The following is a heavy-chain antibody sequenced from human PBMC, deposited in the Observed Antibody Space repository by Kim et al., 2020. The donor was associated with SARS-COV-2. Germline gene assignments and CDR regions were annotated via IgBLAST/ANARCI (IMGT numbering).Heavy chain of an antibody. J-gene: IGHJ4*02. D-gene: IGHD3-10*01. CDR3: ARESGPSSLWFGEFPEVFDY. Sequence: GGSLRLSCAASGFTFSSYSMNWVRQAPGKGLEWVSYISSSSSTIYYADSVKGRFTISRDNAKNSLYLQMNSLRDEDTAVYYCARESGPSSLWFGEFPEVFDYWGQGTLVTVSS. V-gene: IGHV3-48*02. CDR1: GFTFSSYS. CDR2: ISSSSSTI.